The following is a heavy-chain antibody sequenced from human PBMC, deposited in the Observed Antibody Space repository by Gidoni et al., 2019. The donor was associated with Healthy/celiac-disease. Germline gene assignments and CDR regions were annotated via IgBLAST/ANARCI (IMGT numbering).Heavy chain of an antibody. CDR1: GFTFSSYS. V-gene: IGHV3-21*01. CDR2: ISSSSSYI. J-gene: IGHJ4*02. Sequence: EVQLVESGGGLVKPGGSLRLSCAASGFTFSSYSMNWVRQAPGKGLEWVSSISSSSSYIYYADSVKGRVTISRDNAKNSLYLQMNSLRAEDTAVYYCARDTITMIVVVITLYYFDYWGQGTLVTVSS. D-gene: IGHD3-22*01. CDR3: ARDTITMIVVVITLYYFDY.